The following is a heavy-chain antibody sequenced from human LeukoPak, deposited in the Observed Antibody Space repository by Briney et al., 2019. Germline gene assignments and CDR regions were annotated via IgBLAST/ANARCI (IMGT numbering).Heavy chain of an antibody. Sequence: GGSLRLSCRASGFTFSNYWMTWVRQAPGKGLEWVANLKEDGGEENFVDSVKGRFTISRDNAKNSLYLQMNSLRAEDTAVYYCAIHCSSTSCYWSRPAFDIWGQGTMVTVSS. CDR1: GFTFSNYW. D-gene: IGHD2-2*01. J-gene: IGHJ3*02. CDR2: LKEDGGEE. CDR3: AIHCSSTSCYWSRPAFDI. V-gene: IGHV3-7*01.